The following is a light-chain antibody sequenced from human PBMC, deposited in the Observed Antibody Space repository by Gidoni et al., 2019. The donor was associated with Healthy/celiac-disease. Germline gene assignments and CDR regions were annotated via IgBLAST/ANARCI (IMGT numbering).Light chain of an antibody. V-gene: IGLV3-19*01. J-gene: IGLJ2*01. Sequence: SSELTQDPAVSLALGETVRSTCQGDSLRSYYASWYQQKPGQAPVLVIYGKNNRPSGIPDRFSGSSSGNTASLTITGAQAEDEADYYCNSRDSSGNHLGVVFGGGTKLTVL. CDR1: SLRSYY. CDR3: NSRDSSGNHLGVV. CDR2: GKN.